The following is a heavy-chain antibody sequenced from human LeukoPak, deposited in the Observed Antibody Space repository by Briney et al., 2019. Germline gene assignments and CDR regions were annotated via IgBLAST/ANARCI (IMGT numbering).Heavy chain of an antibody. CDR2: ITPIFGTA. Sequence: ASVKVSCKASGGTFSSYAISWVRQAPGQGLEWMGGITPIFGTANYAQKFQGRVTITTDESTSTAYMELSSLRSEDPAVYYCARVKRYDYYMDVWGKGTTVTVSS. CDR3: ARVKRYDYYMDV. J-gene: IGHJ6*03. D-gene: IGHD5-24*01. CDR1: GGTFSSYA. V-gene: IGHV1-69*05.